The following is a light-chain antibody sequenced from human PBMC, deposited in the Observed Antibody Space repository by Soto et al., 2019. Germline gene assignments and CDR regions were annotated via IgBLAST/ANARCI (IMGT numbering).Light chain of an antibody. J-gene: IGKJ1*01. Sequence: EIVLTQSPGTLSLSPGERATLSCRASPSVSSSYLAWYQQKPGQAPSLLIYGASSRATGIPDRLSVSGSGTDFTLTISRLESEDFAVYYCQQDGSSPLTFGQGTKVEIK. V-gene: IGKV3-20*01. CDR1: PSVSSSY. CDR3: QQDGSSPLT. CDR2: GAS.